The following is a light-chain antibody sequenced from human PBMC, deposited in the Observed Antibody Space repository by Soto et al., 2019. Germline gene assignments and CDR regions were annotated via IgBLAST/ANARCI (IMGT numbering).Light chain of an antibody. Sequence: QCVLTQPPSASGTPLQRVTISCSGSSSNIGSNYVYWYQQLPGTAPKLLIYRNNQRPSGVPDRFSGSKSGTSASLAISGLRSEDEADYYCAAWDDSLSGDYVFGTGTKVTVL. CDR3: AAWDDSLSGDYV. CDR1: SSNIGSNY. J-gene: IGLJ1*01. V-gene: IGLV1-47*01. CDR2: RNN.